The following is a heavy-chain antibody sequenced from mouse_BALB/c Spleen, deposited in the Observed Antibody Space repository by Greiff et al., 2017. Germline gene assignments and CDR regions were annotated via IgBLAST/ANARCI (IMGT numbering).Heavy chain of an antibody. J-gene: IGHJ3*01. CDR1: GFTFSDYY. Sequence: EVRGVESGGGLVKPGGSLKLSCAASGFTFSDYYMYWVRQTPEKRLEWVATISDGGSYTYYPDSVKGRFTISRDNAKNNLYLQMSSLKSEDTAMYYCARESDYDEAWFAYWGQGTLVTVSA. V-gene: IGHV5-4*02. D-gene: IGHD2-4*01. CDR2: ISDGGSYT. CDR3: ARESDYDEAWFAY.